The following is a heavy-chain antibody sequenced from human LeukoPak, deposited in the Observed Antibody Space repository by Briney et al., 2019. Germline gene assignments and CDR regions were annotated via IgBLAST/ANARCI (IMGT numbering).Heavy chain of an antibody. CDR3: AVQLECPFDFDC. J-gene: IGHJ4*02. V-gene: IGHV6-1*01. D-gene: IGHD1-1*01. CDR2: TYYRSKWYN. CDR1: GDSVSSNSAA. Sequence: SQTLSLTCAISGDSVSSNSAAWNWIRQSPSRGLEWLGRTYYRSKWYNDYAVSVRSRITFNPDTSKNQFSLHLNSVTPEDTAVYYCAVQLECPFDFDCWGQGTLVTVSS.